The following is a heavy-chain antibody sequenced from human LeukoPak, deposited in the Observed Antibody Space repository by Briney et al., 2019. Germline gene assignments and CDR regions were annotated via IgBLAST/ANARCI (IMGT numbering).Heavy chain of an antibody. CDR1: GFTFSSYS. D-gene: IGHD1-26*01. CDR2: ITSRSTTI. V-gene: IGHV3-48*04. CDR3: ARESSGSYGWWAFDI. J-gene: IGHJ3*02. Sequence: PGGSLRLSCAASGFTFSSYSMNWVRQAPGKGLEWVSYITSRSTTIYYADSVKGRFTISRDNAKNSLYLQMNSLRAEDTAVYYCARESSGSYGWWAFDIWGQGTMVTVSS.